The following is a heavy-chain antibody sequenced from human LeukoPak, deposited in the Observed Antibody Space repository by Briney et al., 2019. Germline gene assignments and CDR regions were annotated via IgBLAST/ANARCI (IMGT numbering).Heavy chain of an antibody. V-gene: IGHV3-7*01. J-gene: IGHJ5*02. CDR3: AKERRYCSSTSCPGWFDP. Sequence: HPGGSLRLSCEGSGFTFSNYWMSWVRQAPGKGLEWVANIQQHGSETYYGDSVKGRFTISRDNSKNTLYLQMNSLRAEDTAVYYCAKERRYCSSTSCPGWFDPWGQGTLVTVSS. CDR1: GFTFSNYW. CDR2: IQQHGSET. D-gene: IGHD2-2*01.